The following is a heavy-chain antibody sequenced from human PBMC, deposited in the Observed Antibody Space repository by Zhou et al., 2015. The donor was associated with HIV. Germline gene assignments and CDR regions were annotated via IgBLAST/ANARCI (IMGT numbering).Heavy chain of an antibody. J-gene: IGHJ3*01. CDR3: ATGSMNHDYALDL. V-gene: IGHV1-69*17. CDR2: ITPMFDVH. D-gene: IGHD3-16*01. Sequence: LVQSGTEVREPGSSVKVSCKASGGTFSGSDLSWVRQAPGQGLEWMGRITPMFDVHNYAEKFRARLSISVDREMSAAFMELSNLTSEDAAVYFCATGSMNHDYALDLWSQGTKVIVSS. CDR1: GGTFSGSD.